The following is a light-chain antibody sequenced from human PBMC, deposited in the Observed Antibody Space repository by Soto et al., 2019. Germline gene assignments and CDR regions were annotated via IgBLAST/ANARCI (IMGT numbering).Light chain of an antibody. CDR3: SSYTSSNTLYVV. Sequence: QSALTQPASVSGSPGQSITISCTGTSSDIGGYNYVSWYQHHPGKAPKLMIYEVSDRPSGVSNRFSGSKSGNTASLTISGLQAEDEADYYCSSYTSSNTLYVVFGGGTQLTVL. CDR1: SSDIGGYNY. CDR2: EVS. J-gene: IGLJ2*01. V-gene: IGLV2-14*01.